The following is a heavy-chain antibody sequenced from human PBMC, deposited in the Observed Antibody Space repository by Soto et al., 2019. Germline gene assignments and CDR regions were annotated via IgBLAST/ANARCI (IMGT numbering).Heavy chain of an antibody. J-gene: IGHJ5*02. CDR1: GYTFTSYG. Sequence: ASVKVSCKASGYTFTSYGISWVRQAPGQGLEWMGWISAYNGNTNYAQKLQGRVTMTTDTSTSTAYMELRSLRSDDTAVYYCARRIAVAGGYNWFDPWGQGTLVTVS. CDR2: ISAYNGNT. D-gene: IGHD6-19*01. CDR3: ARRIAVAGGYNWFDP. V-gene: IGHV1-18*01.